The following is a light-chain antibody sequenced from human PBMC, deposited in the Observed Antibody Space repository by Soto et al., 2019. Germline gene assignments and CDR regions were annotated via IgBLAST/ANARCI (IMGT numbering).Light chain of an antibody. Sequence: EIVLTQSPSTLSLSPGERATLSCRASQSVSSYLAWYQQKPGQAPRLLIYDASNRATGIPARFSGSGSGTDFTRTISSLEHEDFAVYYCEQRTNWPPWTFGQGTKVEIK. V-gene: IGKV3-11*01. CDR2: DAS. J-gene: IGKJ1*01. CDR1: QSVSSY. CDR3: EQRTNWPPWT.